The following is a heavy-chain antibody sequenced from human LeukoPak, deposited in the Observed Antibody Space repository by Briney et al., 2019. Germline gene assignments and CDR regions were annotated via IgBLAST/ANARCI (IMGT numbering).Heavy chain of an antibody. J-gene: IGHJ4*02. CDR2: INPNSGGT. CDR3: ARVSGYYDSSGDFDY. CDR1: GYTFTGYY. V-gene: IGHV1-2*02. D-gene: IGHD3-22*01. Sequence: ASVKVSCKAPGYTFTGYYMHWVRQAPGQGLEWMGWINPNSGGTNYAQKFQGRVTMTRDTSISTAYMELSRLRSDDTAVYYCARVSGYYDSSGDFDYWGQGTLVTVSS.